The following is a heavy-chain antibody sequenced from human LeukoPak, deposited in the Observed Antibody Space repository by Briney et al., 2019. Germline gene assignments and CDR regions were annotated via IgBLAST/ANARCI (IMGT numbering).Heavy chain of an antibody. Sequence: LXXVAVIWYDGSNKYYADSVKGRFTISRDNSKNTLYLQMNSLRAEDTAVYYCARGNVVAAAGDYWGQGTLVTVSS. CDR3: ARGNVVAAAGDY. V-gene: IGHV3-33*01. CDR2: IWYDGSNK. J-gene: IGHJ4*02. D-gene: IGHD6-13*01.